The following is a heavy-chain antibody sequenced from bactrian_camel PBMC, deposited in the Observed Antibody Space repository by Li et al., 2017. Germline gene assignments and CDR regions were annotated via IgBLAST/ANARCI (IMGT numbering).Heavy chain of an antibody. CDR1: IHTPNNYC. CDR2: INNSGEHT. Sequence: HVQLVESGGGSVQSGGSLRLSCAASIHTPNNYCIGWLRQAPGKEREGVACINNSGEHTYYPDSVKGRFTISRDNAKDTLYLQLNSLKTEDTAMYYCAKHGGWYGLWKWEYDYWGQGTQVTVS. CDR3: AKHGGWYGLWKWEYDY. V-gene: IGHV3S1*01. J-gene: IGHJ4*01. D-gene: IGHD6*01.